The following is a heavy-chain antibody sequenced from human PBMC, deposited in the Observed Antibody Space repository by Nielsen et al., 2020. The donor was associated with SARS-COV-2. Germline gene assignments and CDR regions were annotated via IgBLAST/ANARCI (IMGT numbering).Heavy chain of an antibody. CDR1: GFTFNIYA. D-gene: IGHD5-24*01. V-gene: IGHV3-23*01. CDR3: ARVRRDDAFDI. CDR2: VSSSGGST. J-gene: IGHJ3*02. Sequence: GGSLRLSCAASGFTFNIYAMAWVRRAPGRGLQWVTGVSSSGGSTYYTDSVKGRFSISRDNSKNTLFLLMHSLRAEDTAVYYCARVRRDDAFDIWGQGTMVTVSS.